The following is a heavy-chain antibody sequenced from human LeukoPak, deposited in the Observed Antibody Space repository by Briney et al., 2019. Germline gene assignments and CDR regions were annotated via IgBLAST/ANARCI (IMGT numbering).Heavy chain of an antibody. D-gene: IGHD5-18*01. Sequence: PSETLSLTCTFSGGSICSSIAYWGWIRQPPGKGLEWIGRIYCSKNMYYNPSLESRLTRTAGKSKMQIYVTLRSLCAPDTPVLYCASPRGFSYGYFDYWGQGTMVSVSS. J-gene: IGHJ4*02. V-gene: IGHV4-39*01. CDR1: GGSICSSIAY. CDR3: ASPRGFSYGYFDY. CDR2: IYCSKNM.